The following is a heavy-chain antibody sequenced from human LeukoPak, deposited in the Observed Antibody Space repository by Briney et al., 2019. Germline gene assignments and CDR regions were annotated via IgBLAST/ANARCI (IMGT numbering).Heavy chain of an antibody. CDR2: IIPIFGTA. J-gene: IGHJ4*02. CDR1: GGTFSSYA. D-gene: IGHD2-21*02. Sequence: ASVKVSCKAPGGTFSSYAISWVRQAPGQGLEWMGGIIPIFGTANYAQKFQGRVTITTDESTSTAYMELSSLRSEDTAVYYCARGPAYCGGDCSYFDTFDYWGQGTLVTVSS. V-gene: IGHV1-69*05. CDR3: ARGPAYCGGDCSYFDTFDY.